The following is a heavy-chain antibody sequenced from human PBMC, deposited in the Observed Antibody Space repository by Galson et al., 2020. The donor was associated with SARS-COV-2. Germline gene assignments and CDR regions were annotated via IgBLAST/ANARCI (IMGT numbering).Heavy chain of an antibody. V-gene: IGHV3-33*01. Sequence: TGGSLRLSCAASGFTFSSYDMQWVRQAPGKGLEWVALIWYDGSTTYYADSVKGRFSISRDNSKNTLYLQLNSLRAEDTAVYFCARDWTTVTPSGDYWGQGTLVTVSS. CDR3: ARDWTTVTPSGDY. D-gene: IGHD4-17*01. CDR1: GFTFSSYD. CDR2: IWYDGSTT. J-gene: IGHJ4*02.